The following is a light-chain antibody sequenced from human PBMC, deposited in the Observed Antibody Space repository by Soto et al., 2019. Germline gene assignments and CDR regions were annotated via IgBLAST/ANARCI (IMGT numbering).Light chain of an antibody. V-gene: IGKV3-20*01. CDR2: GAS. J-gene: IGKJ4*02. CDR1: QSVSSSY. Sequence: EIVLTQPPGTLSLSPGERATLSCRASQSVSSSYLAWYQQKPGQAPRLLIYGASSRATGIPDRFSGSGSGTDFTLTISRLEPEDFAVYYCQQYGSSPGFGGGTKVEIK. CDR3: QQYGSSPG.